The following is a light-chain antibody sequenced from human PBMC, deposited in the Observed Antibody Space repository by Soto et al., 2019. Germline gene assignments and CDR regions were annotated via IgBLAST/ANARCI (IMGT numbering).Light chain of an antibody. V-gene: IGLV2-14*01. CDR2: EVS. CDR1: SSDVGGYNY. Sequence: QSALSQPASVSGSPGQSITISCTGTSSDVGGYNYVSWYQQHPGKAPKLMIYEVSNRPSGVSNRFSGSKSGNTASLTISGLQAEDEADYYCCSYAGSYTWIFGGGTKVTVL. CDR3: CSYAGSYTWI. J-gene: IGLJ3*02.